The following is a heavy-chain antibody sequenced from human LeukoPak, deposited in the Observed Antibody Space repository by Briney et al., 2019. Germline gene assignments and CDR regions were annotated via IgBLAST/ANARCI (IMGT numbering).Heavy chain of an antibody. CDR1: GFTVSSNY. D-gene: IGHD2-2*02. CDR2: ISGSGGST. V-gene: IGHV3-23*01. CDR3: AKASDCSSTSCYKVEYYFDY. J-gene: IGHJ4*02. Sequence: GGSLRLSCAASGFTVSSNYMSWVRQAPGKGLEWVSAISGSGGSTYYADSVKGRFTISRDNSKNTLYLQMNSLRAEDTAVYYCAKASDCSSTSCYKVEYYFDYWGQGTLVTVSS.